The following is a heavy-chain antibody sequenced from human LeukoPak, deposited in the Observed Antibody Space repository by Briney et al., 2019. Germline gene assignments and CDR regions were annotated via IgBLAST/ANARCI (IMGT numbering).Heavy chain of an antibody. D-gene: IGHD3-22*01. J-gene: IGHJ4*02. CDR1: GDSISSYY. CDR3: ARVTGYMIEDYFDY. CDR2: IYYSGST. V-gene: IGHV4-59*01. Sequence: SETLSLTCTVSGDSISSYYWSWIRQPPGKGLEWIGYIYYSGSTDYNPFLKSRVTISVETSKNQFSLKLSSVTAADTAVYYCARVTGYMIEDYFDYWGQGTLVTVSS.